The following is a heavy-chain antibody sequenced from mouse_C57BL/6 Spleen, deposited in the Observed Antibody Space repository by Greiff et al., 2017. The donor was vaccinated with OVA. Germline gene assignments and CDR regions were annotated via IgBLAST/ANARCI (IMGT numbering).Heavy chain of an antibody. J-gene: IGHJ4*01. D-gene: IGHD2-4*01. CDR2: IWSGGST. V-gene: IGHV2-2*01. CDR1: GFSLTSYG. Sequence: VHLVESGPGLVRPSQSLSITCTVSGFSLTSYGVHWVRQSPGKGLEWLGVIWSGGSTDYNAAFISRLSISKDNSKSQVFFKMNSLQADDTAIYYCARIDYDEYYAMDYWGQGTSVTVSS. CDR3: ARIDYDEYYAMDY.